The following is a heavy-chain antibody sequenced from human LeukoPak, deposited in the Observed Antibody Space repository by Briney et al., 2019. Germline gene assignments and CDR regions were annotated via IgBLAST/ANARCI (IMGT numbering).Heavy chain of an antibody. Sequence: SETLSLTCIVSGGSIKSYYWSWIRQPAGEGLEWLGHIYASGTTNYNPPLNSRVTMSVDTSKNQFSLRLASVTAADTAVYYCARVADRFGYNYGIDEYFDYWGQGTLVTVSS. J-gene: IGHJ4*02. CDR1: GGSIKSYY. V-gene: IGHV4-4*07. D-gene: IGHD5-18*01. CDR3: ARVADRFGYNYGIDEYFDY. CDR2: IYASGTT.